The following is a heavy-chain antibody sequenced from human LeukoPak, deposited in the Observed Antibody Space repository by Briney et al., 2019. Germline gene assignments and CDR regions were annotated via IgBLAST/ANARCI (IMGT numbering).Heavy chain of an antibody. D-gene: IGHD3-3*02. CDR2: IYYRGTT. CDR3: ARDNIFGVVIILNWFDP. Sequence: PSETLSLTCTVSGGSISGSSSYWGWIRQPPGEGLEWIGNIYYRGTTYYNPSLKSRVTMSVDTSKNQFSLKLSSVTAADTAVYYCARDNIFGVVIILNWFDPWGQGTLVTVSS. CDR1: GGSISGSSSY. V-gene: IGHV4-39*07. J-gene: IGHJ5*02.